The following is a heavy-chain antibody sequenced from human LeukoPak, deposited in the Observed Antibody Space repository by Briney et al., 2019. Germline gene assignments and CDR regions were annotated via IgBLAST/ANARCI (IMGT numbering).Heavy chain of an antibody. Sequence: SETLSLTCTISGASVTDYYWSWIRQSPGKGLEWISYIHHSGNSDYNPSLRSRVTTSLDTSKNQFSLNLISVTAADTAVYYCTRGHWGLQSWSQGTLVTVSS. J-gene: IGHJ5*02. CDR3: TRGHWGLQS. CDR1: GASVTDYY. V-gene: IGHV4-59*02. CDR2: IHHSGNS. D-gene: IGHD7-27*01.